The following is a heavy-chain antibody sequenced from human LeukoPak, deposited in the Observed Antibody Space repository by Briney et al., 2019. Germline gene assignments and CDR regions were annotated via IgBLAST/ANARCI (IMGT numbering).Heavy chain of an antibody. CDR2: INPNSGGT. D-gene: IGHD2-2*02. Sequence: GASVKVSCKASGYTFTSYYMHWVRQAPGQGLEWMGWINPNSGGTNYAQKFQGRVTMTRDTSISTAYMELSRLRSDDTAVYYCARDRNYCSSTSCYILYYFDYWGQGTLVTVSS. J-gene: IGHJ4*02. CDR1: GYTFTSYY. V-gene: IGHV1-2*02. CDR3: ARDRNYCSSTSCYILYYFDY.